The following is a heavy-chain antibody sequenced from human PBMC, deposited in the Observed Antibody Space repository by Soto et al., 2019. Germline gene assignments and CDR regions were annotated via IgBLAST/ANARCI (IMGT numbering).Heavy chain of an antibody. CDR1: GFTFSDYY. CDR2: ISSSGSTI. Sequence: GGSLRLSCAASGFTFSDYYMSWIRQAPGKGLEWVSYISSSGSTIYYADSVKGRFTISRDNAKNSLYLQMNSLRAEDTAVYYCASQTTVTTDWFDPWGQGTLVTVSS. CDR3: ASQTTVTTDWFDP. V-gene: IGHV3-11*01. J-gene: IGHJ5*02. D-gene: IGHD4-17*01.